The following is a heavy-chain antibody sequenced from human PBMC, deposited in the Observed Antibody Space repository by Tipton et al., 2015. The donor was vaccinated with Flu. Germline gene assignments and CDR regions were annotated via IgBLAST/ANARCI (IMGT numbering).Heavy chain of an antibody. V-gene: IGHV4-34*01. J-gene: IGHJ4*02. CDR2: INQSGST. CDR3: ARRLRRWLQLPYYFDY. CDR1: GGSFSGYY. Sequence: LSLTCAVYGGSFSGYYWSWIRQPPGKGLEWIGEINQSGSTNYNPSLKSRVTISVDTSKNQFSLRLSSVTAADTAVYYCARRLRRWLQLPYYFDYWGQGTLVTVSS. D-gene: IGHD5-24*01.